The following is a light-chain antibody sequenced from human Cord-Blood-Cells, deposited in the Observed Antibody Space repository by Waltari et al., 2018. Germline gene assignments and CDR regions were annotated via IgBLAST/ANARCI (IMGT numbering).Light chain of an antibody. J-gene: IGLJ3*02. CDR1: SSDVGSYNL. V-gene: IGLV2-23*01. CDR2: EGS. Sequence: QSALTQPAPVSGSPGQSITISCTGTSSDVGSYNLVSWYQQHPGKAPKLMIYEGSKRPSGVSNRFSGSKSGNTASLTISGLQAEDEADYYGCSYAGSSTSVFGGGTKLTVL. CDR3: CSYAGSSTSV.